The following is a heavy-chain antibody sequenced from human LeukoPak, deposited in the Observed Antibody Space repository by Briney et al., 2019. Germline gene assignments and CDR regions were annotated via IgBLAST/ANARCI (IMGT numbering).Heavy chain of an antibody. CDR3: ARGLCRYDFWSGYARYYYYYMDV. J-gene: IGHJ6*03. CDR1: GYTFTSYD. Sequence: ASVKVSCKASGYTFTSYDINWVRQATGQGLEWMGWMNPNSGNTGYAQKFQGRVTMTRNTSISTAYMELSSLRSEDTAVYYCARGLCRYDFWSGYARYYYYYMDVRGKGTTVTVSS. D-gene: IGHD3-3*01. V-gene: IGHV1-8*01. CDR2: MNPNSGNT.